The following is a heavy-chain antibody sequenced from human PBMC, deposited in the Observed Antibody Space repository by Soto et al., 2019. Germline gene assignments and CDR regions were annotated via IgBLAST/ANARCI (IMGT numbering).Heavy chain of an antibody. CDR1: GYTFTSYG. V-gene: IGHV1-18*01. J-gene: IGHJ5*02. Sequence: QVQLVQSGAEVKKPGASVKVSCKASGYTFTSYGISWVRQAPGQGLEWMGWISAYNGNTKYAQKLQGQVTMTTVTATSKAYMELRRLRPDDTAVYYCARDEDYRLGAYGGGFDPWGQGTLVTVSS. D-gene: IGHD1-26*01. CDR2: ISAYNGNT. CDR3: ARDEDYRLGAYGGGFDP.